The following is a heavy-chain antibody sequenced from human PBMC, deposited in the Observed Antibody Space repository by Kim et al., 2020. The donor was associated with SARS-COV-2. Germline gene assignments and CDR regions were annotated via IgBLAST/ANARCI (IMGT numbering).Heavy chain of an antibody. D-gene: IGHD3-22*01. CDR2: ISYDGSNK. V-gene: IGHV3-30*18. Sequence: GGSLRLSCAASGFTFSSYGMHWVRQAPGKGLEWVAVISYDGSNKYYADSVKGRFTISRDNSKNTLYLQMNSLRAEDTAVYYCAKESDYYDSSGYWIYYYYGMDVWGQGTTVTVSS. J-gene: IGHJ6*02. CDR3: AKESDYYDSSGYWIYYYYGMDV. CDR1: GFTFSSYG.